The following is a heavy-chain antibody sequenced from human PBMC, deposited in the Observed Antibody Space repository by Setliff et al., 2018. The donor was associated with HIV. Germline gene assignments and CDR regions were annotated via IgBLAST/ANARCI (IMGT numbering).Heavy chain of an antibody. J-gene: IGHJ4*02. CDR1: GGSISSSSYC. CDR3: ARHRVITGSFDY. CDR2: IYYSGSTS. V-gene: IGHV4-39*01. Sequence: PSETLSLTCTVSGGSISSSSYCWGWIRQPPGKGLEWIGSIYYSGSTSYYNPSLKSRVTISVDTSKNQFSLKLNSVTAADTAVFYCARHRVITGSFDYWGQGTLVTVSS. D-gene: IGHD3-10*01.